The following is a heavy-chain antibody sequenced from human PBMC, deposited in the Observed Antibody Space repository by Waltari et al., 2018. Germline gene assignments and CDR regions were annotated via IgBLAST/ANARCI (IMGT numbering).Heavy chain of an antibody. D-gene: IGHD4-17*01. CDR2: IYPGDSDT. CDR3: ATRGRGPYGDYGVGAFDI. CDR1: GYSFTSYW. Sequence: EVQLVQSGAEVKKPGESLKISCKGSGYSFTSYWIGWVRQLPGKGLEWMGIIYPGDSDTRYSPSFQGQVTISADKSISTAYLQWSSLKASDTAMYYCATRGRGPYGDYGVGAFDIWGQGTMVTVSS. J-gene: IGHJ3*02. V-gene: IGHV5-51*01.